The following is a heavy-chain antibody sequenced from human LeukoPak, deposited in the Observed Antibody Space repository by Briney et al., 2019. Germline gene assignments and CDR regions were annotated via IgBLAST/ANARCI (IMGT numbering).Heavy chain of an antibody. V-gene: IGHV4-38-2*01. Sequence: SETLSLTCAVSGYSIGSDYWGWIRQPPGKGLEWIGNVYHSGSTYKNPSLKGRVSISLDTSNNQFSLKLTSVTAADTAIYYCARLSGAPVRHPIYHFDYWGQGTLVTVSS. CDR2: VYHSGST. CDR3: ARLSGAPVRHPIYHFDY. J-gene: IGHJ4*02. D-gene: IGHD1-26*01. CDR1: GYSIGSDY.